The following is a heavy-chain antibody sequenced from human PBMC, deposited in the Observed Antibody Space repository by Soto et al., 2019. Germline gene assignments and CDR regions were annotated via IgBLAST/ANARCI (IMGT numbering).Heavy chain of an antibody. CDR2: MSGSSGAT. Sequence: LRLSCAASGFTFSSYAMSWVRQAPGRGLEWVSVMSGSSGATYYADSVKGRFTISRDSSTNTVYLQMYSLRADDTGVYYCAKAQEASGNVNSYFDSWGQGTQVTVSS. J-gene: IGHJ4*02. V-gene: IGHV3-23*01. CDR1: GFTFSSYA. D-gene: IGHD2-15*01. CDR3: AKAQEASGNVNSYFDS.